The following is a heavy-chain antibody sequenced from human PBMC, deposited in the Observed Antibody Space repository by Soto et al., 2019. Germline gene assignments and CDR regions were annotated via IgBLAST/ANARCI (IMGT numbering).Heavy chain of an antibody. CDR1: GGTFSSYT. CDR3: AFAGGAVACSLEL. V-gene: IGHV1-69*02. J-gene: IGHJ2*01. CDR2: IIPFLDIA. Sequence: QVQLVQSGAEVKKPGSSVKVSCKASGGTFSSYTISWVRQAPGQGLEWMGRIIPFLDIANYAQKVQGRVTLTADKTTRSAYMALGSLRSEDTAGYYCAFAGGAVACSLELWGRGTRVTVSS. D-gene: IGHD6-19*01.